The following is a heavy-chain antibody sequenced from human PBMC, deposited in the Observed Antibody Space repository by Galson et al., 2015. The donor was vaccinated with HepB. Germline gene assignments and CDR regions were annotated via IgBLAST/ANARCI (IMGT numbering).Heavy chain of an antibody. J-gene: IGHJ6*03. CDR2: IYSGGST. Sequence: SLRLSCAAYGFTVSTNYMSWVRQAPGKGLEWVSVIYSGGSTYYADSVKGRFTISRDNSKNTLYPQMNSLRAEDTALYFCARVNYDFWSGYGAYYYYMDVWGKGTTVSVSS. CDR3: ARVNYDFWSGYGAYYYYMDV. V-gene: IGHV3-53*01. D-gene: IGHD3-3*01. CDR1: GFTVSTNY.